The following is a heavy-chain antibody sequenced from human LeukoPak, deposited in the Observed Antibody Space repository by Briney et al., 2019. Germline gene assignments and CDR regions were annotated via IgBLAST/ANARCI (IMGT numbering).Heavy chain of an antibody. CDR2: IIPILGIA. CDR3: ARWGAYGDYYFDY. J-gene: IGHJ4*02. CDR1: GGTFSSYA. Sequence: SVKVSCKASGGTFSSYAISWVRQAPGQGLEWMGRIIPILGIANYAQKFQGRVTITADKSTSTAYMELSSLRSEDTAVYYCARWGAYGDYYFDYWGQGTLVTVSS. V-gene: IGHV1-69*04. D-gene: IGHD4-17*01.